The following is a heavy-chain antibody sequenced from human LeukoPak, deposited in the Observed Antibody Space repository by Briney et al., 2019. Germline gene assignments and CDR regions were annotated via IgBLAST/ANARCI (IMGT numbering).Heavy chain of an antibody. CDR3: ARDYHSNGWFDP. CDR2: IYYSGST. V-gene: IGHV4-59*01. Sequence: SETLSLTCTASGGSISRDYWSWIRQPPGKGLELIGYIYYSGSTNYNPSLKSRVTISVDTSKNQSSLKLSSVTAADTAVYYCARDYHSNGWFDPWGQGTLVTVSS. J-gene: IGHJ5*02. D-gene: IGHD6-19*01. CDR1: GGSISRDY.